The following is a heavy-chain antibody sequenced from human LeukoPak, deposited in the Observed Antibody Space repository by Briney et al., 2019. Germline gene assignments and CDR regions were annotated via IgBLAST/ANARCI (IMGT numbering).Heavy chain of an antibody. CDR1: GFTVSSNY. J-gene: IGHJ6*03. CDR3: ARNNYYYYMDV. CDR2: IYSGGST. Sequence: GGSLRLSCAASGFTVSSNYMSWVRQAPGKGLEWVSVIYSGGSTYYADSVKGRFTISRDNSKNTLYLQMNSLRAEDTAVYYCARNNYYYYMDVWGKGTTVTISS. V-gene: IGHV3-66*01. D-gene: IGHD2/OR15-2a*01.